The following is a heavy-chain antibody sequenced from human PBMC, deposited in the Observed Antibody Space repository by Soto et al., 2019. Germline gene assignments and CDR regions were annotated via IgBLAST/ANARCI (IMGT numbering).Heavy chain of an antibody. J-gene: IGHJ6*02. Sequence: SETLSLTCTVSGGSISSSSYYWGWIRQPPGKGLEWIGSIYYSRSTYYNPSLKSRVTISVDTSKNQFSLKLSSVTAADTAVYYCARHGGPYYDFWSGYFPSYYYGMDVWGQGTTVTVS. D-gene: IGHD3-3*01. CDR2: IYYSRST. CDR1: GGSISSSSYY. V-gene: IGHV4-39*01. CDR3: ARHGGPYYDFWSGYFPSYYYGMDV.